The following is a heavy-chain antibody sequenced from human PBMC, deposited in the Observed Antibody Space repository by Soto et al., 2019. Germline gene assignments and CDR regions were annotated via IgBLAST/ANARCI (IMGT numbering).Heavy chain of an antibody. V-gene: IGHV4-30-4*01. D-gene: IGHD7-27*01. CDR3: ARGPAGDKFGY. Sequence: QVQLQESGRGLVEPSQTLSLTCTVSSGSISSGGYFWRWIRQPPGKGLEWIGHVYNIGSTYSNPSLTSRVTISVDTANSQFSVCLSSVTAADTAVYYCARGPAGDKFGYWGQGTLVTVSS. CDR2: VYNIGST. CDR1: SGSISSGGYF. J-gene: IGHJ4*02.